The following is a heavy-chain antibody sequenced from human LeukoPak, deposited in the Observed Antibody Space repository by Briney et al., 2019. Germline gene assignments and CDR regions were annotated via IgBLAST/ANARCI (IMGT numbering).Heavy chain of an antibody. CDR1: GGSISSGGYY. J-gene: IGHJ4*02. Sequence: SETLSLACTVSGGSISSGGYYWSWIRQHPGKGLEWIGYIYYSGSTYYNPSLKSRVTISVDTSKNQFSLKLSSVTAADTAVYYCARSKGTVTTGTDYWGQGTLVTVSS. D-gene: IGHD4-17*01. CDR2: IYYSGST. V-gene: IGHV4-31*03. CDR3: ARSKGTVTTGTDY.